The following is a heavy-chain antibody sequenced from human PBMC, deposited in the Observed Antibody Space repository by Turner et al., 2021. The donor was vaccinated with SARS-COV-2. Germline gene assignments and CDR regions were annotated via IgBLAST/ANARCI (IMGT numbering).Heavy chain of an antibody. Sequence: QVQLVQSGAEVKKPGSTVKVSCKASGGTFSIYAISWVRQAPGQGLEWMGWIIPIDGTANYAQKFQGRVTITADESTSTAYMELSSLSAEDTAVYYCARNPYCGGDCYGAFDIWGQGTMVTVSS. D-gene: IGHD2-21*02. V-gene: IGHV1-69*01. J-gene: IGHJ3*02. CDR3: ARNPYCGGDCYGAFDI. CDR2: IIPIDGTA. CDR1: GGTFSIYA.